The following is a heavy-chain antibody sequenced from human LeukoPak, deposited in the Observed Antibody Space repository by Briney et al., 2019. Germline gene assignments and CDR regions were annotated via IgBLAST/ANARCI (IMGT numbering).Heavy chain of an antibody. CDR3: AKDRRGIAAAGYFDY. CDR1: GFTFSSYA. V-gene: IGHV3-23*01. J-gene: IGHJ4*02. CDR2: ISGSGGST. Sequence: PGGSLRLSCAASGFTFSSYAMSWVRQAPGQGLEWVSAISGSGGSTYYADSVKGRFTISRDNSKNTLYLQMNSLRAEDTAVYYCAKDRRGIAAAGYFDYWGQGTLVTVSS. D-gene: IGHD6-13*01.